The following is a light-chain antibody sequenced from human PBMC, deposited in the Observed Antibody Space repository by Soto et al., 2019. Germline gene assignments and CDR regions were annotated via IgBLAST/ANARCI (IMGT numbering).Light chain of an antibody. CDR2: DNN. J-gene: IGLJ2*01. CDR1: SSNIGSDS. CDR3: AAWDDSLNGVL. V-gene: IGLV1-44*01. Sequence: QSVLTQPPSASGTPGQRVIISCSGSSSNIGSDSVNWYQQLPGTAPKLLIYDNNRRPSGVPDRFSGSKSGTSASLAISGLQSEDEADYYCAAWDDSLNGVLFGGGTKLTVL.